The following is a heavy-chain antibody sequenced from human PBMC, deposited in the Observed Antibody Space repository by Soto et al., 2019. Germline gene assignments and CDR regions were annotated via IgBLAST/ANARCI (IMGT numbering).Heavy chain of an antibody. J-gene: IGHJ4*02. Sequence: PSETLSLTCTVSDASINSGGYYWSWIRQHPGKGLEWIGFIYYSGTTYYNPSLKSRVTTSVDTSKNQFSLRLSSVTAADTAVYYCARGHIVMLAGIEELINSHFDSWGQGTLVTVSS. CDR2: IYYSGTT. D-gene: IGHD2-21*02. V-gene: IGHV4-31*03. CDR3: ARGHIVMLAGIEELINSHFDS. CDR1: DASINSGGYY.